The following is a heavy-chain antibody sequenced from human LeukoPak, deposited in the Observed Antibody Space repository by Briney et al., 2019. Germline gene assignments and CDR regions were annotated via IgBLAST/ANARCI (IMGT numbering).Heavy chain of an antibody. D-gene: IGHD4-17*01. V-gene: IGHV3-7*01. J-gene: IGHJ4*02. Sequence: GGSLRLSCAASGFTFSSYAMHWVRQAPGKGLEWVANIKQDGSEKYYVDSVKGRFTISRDNAKNSLYLQMNSLRAEDTAVYYCASEYGDYVYYFDYWGQGTLVTVSS. CDR1: GFTFSSYA. CDR2: IKQDGSEK. CDR3: ASEYGDYVYYFDY.